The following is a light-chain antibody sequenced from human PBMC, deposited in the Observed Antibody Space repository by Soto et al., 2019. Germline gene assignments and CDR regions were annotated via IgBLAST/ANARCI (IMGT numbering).Light chain of an antibody. J-gene: IGLJ1*01. CDR3: SSYTSSSTLSV. CDR1: SSDVGGYNY. V-gene: IGLV2-14*01. Sequence: QSALTQPASVSGSPGQSITISCTGTSSDVGGYNYVSWYQQHPGKAPKLMIYEVSNRPSGVSNRFSGSKSGNTASLTSSGLQAEDEADYYCSSYTSSSTLSVFGPGTKLTVL. CDR2: EVS.